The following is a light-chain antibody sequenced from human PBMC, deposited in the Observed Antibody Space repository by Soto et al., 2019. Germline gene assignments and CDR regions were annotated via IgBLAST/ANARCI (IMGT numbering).Light chain of an antibody. V-gene: IGKV1-6*01. CDR2: AAS. J-gene: IGKJ1*01. Sequence: AMQMTQSPSSLSASVGDRVTITCRASQGIRNDLGWYQQKPGKAPKLLIYAASSLQSGVPSRFSGSGSGTDFTLTISSLQPEDFASYYCLQDYNYPWTFGQGTKVEIK. CDR3: LQDYNYPWT. CDR1: QGIRND.